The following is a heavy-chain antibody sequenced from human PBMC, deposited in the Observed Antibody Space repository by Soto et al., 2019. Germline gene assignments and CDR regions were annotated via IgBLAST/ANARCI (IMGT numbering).Heavy chain of an antibody. CDR1: GYSFTSYG. Sequence: ASVKVSCKASGYSFTSYGISWVRQTPGQGPEWMGWISGHNGNTNHPQSLQGRVTMTTDTSRNTAYMELRSLRSDDTAVYYCARHRFNYYDDTVYYYFDYWGQGTLVTV. CDR2: ISGHNGNT. J-gene: IGHJ4*02. V-gene: IGHV1-18*04. CDR3: ARHRFNYYDDTVYYYFDY. D-gene: IGHD3-22*01.